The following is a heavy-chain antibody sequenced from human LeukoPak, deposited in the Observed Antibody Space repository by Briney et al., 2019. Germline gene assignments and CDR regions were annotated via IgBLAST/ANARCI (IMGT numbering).Heavy chain of an antibody. D-gene: IGHD1-26*01. V-gene: IGHV3-23*01. J-gene: IGHJ4*02. CDR2: ISGTGGST. CDR3: TKGGSYAPLDY. Sequence: GGSLRLSCAASGFILSSSAMTWVRQAPGKGLEWASAISGTGGSTVYADSVKGRLTISRDNSKNTLYLQMGSLRDEDTAIYYCTKGGSYAPLDYWGQGTLVTVSS. CDR1: GFILSSSA.